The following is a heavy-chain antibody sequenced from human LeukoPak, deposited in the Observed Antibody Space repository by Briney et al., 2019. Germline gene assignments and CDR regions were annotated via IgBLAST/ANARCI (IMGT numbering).Heavy chain of an antibody. CDR3: ARAVSITGTRGRWFDP. V-gene: IGHV1-18*01. J-gene: IGHJ5*02. D-gene: IGHD1-7*01. Sequence: GASVKVSCKASGYTFTSYGISWVRQAPGQGLEWMGWISAYNGNTNYAQKLQGRVTMTTDTSTSTAYMELRSLRSDDTAVYYCARAVSITGTRGRWFDPWGQGTLVTVSS. CDR2: ISAYNGNT. CDR1: GYTFTSYG.